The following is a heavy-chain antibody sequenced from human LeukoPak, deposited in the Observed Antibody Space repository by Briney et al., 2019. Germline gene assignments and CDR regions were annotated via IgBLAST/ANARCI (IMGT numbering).Heavy chain of an antibody. CDR3: TRGSIAYYYMDV. V-gene: IGHV4-34*01. D-gene: IGHD3-22*01. CDR2: INHSGST. Sequence: PSETLSHTCAVYGGSFSGYYWSWIRQPPGKGLEWIGEINHSGSTNYNPSLKSRVTISVDTSKNQFSLKLSSVTAADTAVYYCTRGSIAYYYMDVWGKGTTVTISS. J-gene: IGHJ6*03. CDR1: GGSFSGYY.